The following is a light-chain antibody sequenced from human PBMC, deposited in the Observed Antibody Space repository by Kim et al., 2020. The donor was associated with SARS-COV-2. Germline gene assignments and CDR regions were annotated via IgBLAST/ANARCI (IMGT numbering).Light chain of an antibody. CDR2: GKN. Sequence: AVGQTVRITCQGDSLRSYYASWYQQKPGQAPVLVIYGKNNRPSGIPDRFSGSSSGTTASLSITGAQAEDEVDYYCKSRDSSGDLRVFGGGTKLTVL. CDR3: KSRDSSGDLRV. CDR1: SLRSYY. J-gene: IGLJ3*02. V-gene: IGLV3-19*01.